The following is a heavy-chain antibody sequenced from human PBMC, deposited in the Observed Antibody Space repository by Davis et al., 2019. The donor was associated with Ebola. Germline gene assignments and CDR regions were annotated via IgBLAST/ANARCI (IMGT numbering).Heavy chain of an antibody. CDR1: GYTFTSYD. Sequence: AASVKVSCKASGYTFTSYDINWVRQATGQGLEWMGIINPSGGSTSYAQKFQGRVTMTRDTSTSTVYMELSSLRSEDTAVYYCARGAEDSSSFYYYYGMDVWGKGTTVTVSS. J-gene: IGHJ6*04. CDR2: INPSGGST. V-gene: IGHV1-46*01. D-gene: IGHD6-6*01. CDR3: ARGAEDSSSFYYYYGMDV.